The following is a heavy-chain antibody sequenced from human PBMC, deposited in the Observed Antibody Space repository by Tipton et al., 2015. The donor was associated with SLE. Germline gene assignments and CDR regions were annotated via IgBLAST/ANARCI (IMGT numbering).Heavy chain of an antibody. D-gene: IGHD1-26*01. CDR3: ARGSGSRDAFDI. J-gene: IGHJ3*02. V-gene: IGHV1-18*01. Sequence: QSGPEVKKPGASVKVSCKASGYTFTSYGISWVRQAPGQGLEWMGWISAYNGNTNYAQKFQGRVTMTRDTSTSTVYMELSSLRSEDTAVYYGARGSGSRDAFDIWGQGTMVTVSS. CDR1: GYTFTSYG. CDR2: ISAYNGNT.